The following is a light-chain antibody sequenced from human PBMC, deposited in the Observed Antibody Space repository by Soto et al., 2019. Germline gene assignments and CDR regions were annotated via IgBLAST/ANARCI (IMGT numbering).Light chain of an antibody. V-gene: IGLV1-40*01. J-gene: IGLJ1*01. CDR1: SSNIGAGYD. Sequence: QSVLTQPPSVSGSPGQRVTITCTVSSSNIGAGYDVHWYQQLPGTAPKLLIYANKNRPAGVPDRFSASKSGTSASLAITGLQAEDEADYYCQSYDTSPSGYVFGTGIKLTVL. CDR2: ANK. CDR3: QSYDTSPSGYV.